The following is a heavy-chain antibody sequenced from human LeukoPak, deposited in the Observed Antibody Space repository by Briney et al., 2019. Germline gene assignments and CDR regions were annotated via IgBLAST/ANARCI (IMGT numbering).Heavy chain of an antibody. J-gene: IGHJ4*02. Sequence: MPSETLSLTCAVYGGSFSGYYWSWIRQPPGKGLEWIGEINHSGSTNYNPSLKSRVTISVDTSKNQFSLKLSSVTAADTAVYYCARSLRYFDWLLYPFDYWGQGTLVTVSS. CDR3: ARSLRYFDWLLYPFDY. CDR1: GGSFSGYY. D-gene: IGHD3-9*01. CDR2: INHSGST. V-gene: IGHV4-34*01.